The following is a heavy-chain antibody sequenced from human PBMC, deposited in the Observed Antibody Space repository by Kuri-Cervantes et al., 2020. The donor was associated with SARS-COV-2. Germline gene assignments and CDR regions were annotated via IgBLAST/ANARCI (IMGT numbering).Heavy chain of an antibody. Sequence: ESLKISCAASGFTFSSYWMHWVRQAPGKGLEWIGYIYYSGSTNYNPSLKSRVTISVDTSKNQFSLKLSSVTAADTAVYYCARDRNGYYYDSSGYQEYYYYGMDVWGQGTTVTVSS. CDR2: IYYSGST. CDR1: GFTFSSYW. CDR3: ARDRNGYYYDSSGYQEYYYYGMDV. J-gene: IGHJ6*02. D-gene: IGHD3-22*01. V-gene: IGHV4-59*01.